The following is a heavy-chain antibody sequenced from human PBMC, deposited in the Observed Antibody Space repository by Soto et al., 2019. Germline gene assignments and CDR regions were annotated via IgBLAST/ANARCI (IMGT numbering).Heavy chain of an antibody. D-gene: IGHD2-2*01. CDR3: ARITLSCERTSCHPDPFDV. J-gene: IGHJ3*01. Sequence: SETLSLTCVVSGGSITSYHWSWIRQFPGKGLEWIAYTAYTGNTNYNPSLKSRVTISMDTSKNQLSLKLTSMTAADTAVYYCARITLSCERTSCHPDPFDVWGQGKVVT. V-gene: IGHV4-59*01. CDR1: GGSITSYH. CDR2: TAYTGNT.